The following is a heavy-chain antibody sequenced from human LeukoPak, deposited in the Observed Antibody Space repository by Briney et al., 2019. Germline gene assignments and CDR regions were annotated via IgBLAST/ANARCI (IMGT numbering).Heavy chain of an antibody. J-gene: IGHJ5*02. CDR1: GGSISSYY. CDR2: IYYSGST. CDR3: ARRGSRRLNWFDP. Sequence: SETLSLTCTVSGGSISSYYWSWIRQPPGKGLEWIGYIYYSGSTNYNPSLKSRVTISVDTSKNKFSLKLSSVTAADTAVYCCARRGSRRLNWFDPWGQGTLVTVSS. D-gene: IGHD2-2*01. V-gene: IGHV4-59*01.